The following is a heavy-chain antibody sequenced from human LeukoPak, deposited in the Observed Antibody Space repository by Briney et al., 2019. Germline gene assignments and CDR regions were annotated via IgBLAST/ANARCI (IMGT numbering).Heavy chain of an antibody. CDR2: LWADGTNH. CDR3: ARDGPYGDYGQGDY. Sequence: GGSLRLSCAASGFTFSSYGMHWVRQVPGKGLEWVAVLWADGTNHYYADSVKGRFTISRDTSKNTLYLQMDSLRVEDTAVYYCARDGPYGDYGQGDYWGQGTLVTVSS. V-gene: IGHV3-33*08. J-gene: IGHJ4*02. CDR1: GFTFSSYG. D-gene: IGHD4-17*01.